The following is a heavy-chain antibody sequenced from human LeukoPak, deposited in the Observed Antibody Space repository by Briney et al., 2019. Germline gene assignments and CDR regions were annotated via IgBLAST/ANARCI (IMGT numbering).Heavy chain of an antibody. CDR2: ISSSGTTI. D-gene: IGHD5-12*01. V-gene: IGHV3-48*04. J-gene: IGHJ4*02. Sequence: GASLRLSCAASGFTFNRYSMNWVRQAPGKGLEWISYISSSGTTIYYADSVKGRFTISRDNAKNSLYLQMNSLRAEDTAVYYCARDAEGVATIEYWGQGTLVTVSS. CDR3: ARDAEGVATIEY. CDR1: GFTFNRYS.